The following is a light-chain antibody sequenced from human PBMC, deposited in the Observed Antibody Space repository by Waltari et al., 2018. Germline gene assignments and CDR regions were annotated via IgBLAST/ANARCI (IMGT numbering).Light chain of an antibody. CDR1: QSVSIN. V-gene: IGKV3-11*01. CDR2: DTS. Sequence: IVLTQSPATLSLSPGQRATLSCRASQSVSINLGWYQQKIGQPPRLLIYDTSNRATGIPDRFSASGFVTDFTLTISSLEPEDFAVYFCQQTSSWPLTFGGGTKVEIK. J-gene: IGKJ4*01. CDR3: QQTSSWPLT.